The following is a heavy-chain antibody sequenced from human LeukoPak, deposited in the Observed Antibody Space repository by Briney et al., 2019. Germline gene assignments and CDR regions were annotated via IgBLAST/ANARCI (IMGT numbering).Heavy chain of an antibody. V-gene: IGHV1-18*01. J-gene: IGHJ6*03. D-gene: IGHD3-9*01. CDR3: ARGRRILTGYPYYYYYYMDV. CDR2: ISAYNGNT. CDR1: GYTFTSYG. Sequence: ASVKVSCKASGYTFTSYGISWVRQAPGQGLEWMGWISAYNGNTNYAQKLQGRLIINTDTSTSTVYMALKRQRDDDTAVYHCARGRRILTGYPYYYYYYMDVWGKGTTVTVSS.